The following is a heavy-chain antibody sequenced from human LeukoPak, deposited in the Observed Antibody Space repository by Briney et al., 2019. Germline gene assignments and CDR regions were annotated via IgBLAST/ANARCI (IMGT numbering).Heavy chain of an antibody. Sequence: GASVKVSCKASRGTFGRDAISWVRQAPGKGLEWIGGRIPIFGEPKYAQNFQGRVTISADTSTNTAYLDLSRLRFDDTAVYYCARGPWKASYDGTDYFLQYFDKWGQETLVTVSS. J-gene: IGHJ4*02. CDR1: RGTFGRDA. CDR3: ARGPWKASYDGTDYFLQYFDK. CDR2: RIPIFGEP. D-gene: IGHD3/OR15-3a*01. V-gene: IGHV1-69*06.